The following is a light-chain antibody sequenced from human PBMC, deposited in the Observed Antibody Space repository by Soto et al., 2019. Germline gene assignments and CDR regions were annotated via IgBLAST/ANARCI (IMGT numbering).Light chain of an antibody. Sequence: EIVLTQSPGTLSVSPGERATLSCRASQSVSSSYLAWYQQKPGQAPRLLIYGASSRAIGIPDRFSGSGSGTHFTLTISRLEPEDFAVYYCQQYCSSPYTFGHGTQLEIK. CDR1: QSVSSSY. V-gene: IGKV3-20*01. J-gene: IGKJ2*01. CDR3: QQYCSSPYT. CDR2: GAS.